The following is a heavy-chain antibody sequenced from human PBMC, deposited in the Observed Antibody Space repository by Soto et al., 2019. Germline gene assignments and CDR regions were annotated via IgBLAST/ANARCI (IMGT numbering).Heavy chain of an antibody. CDR3: ARDVRPEYYDILTGYYPPDAFDI. J-gene: IGHJ3*02. CDR1: GDSVSSTSAA. D-gene: IGHD3-9*01. CDR2: TYYRSKWYN. Sequence: SQTLSLTCAISGDSVSSTSAAWNWIRQSPSRGLEWLGRTYYRSKWYNDYAVSVKSRITINPDTSKNQFSLQLNSVTPEDTAVYYCARDVRPEYYDILTGYYPPDAFDIWGQGTMVTVSS. V-gene: IGHV6-1*01.